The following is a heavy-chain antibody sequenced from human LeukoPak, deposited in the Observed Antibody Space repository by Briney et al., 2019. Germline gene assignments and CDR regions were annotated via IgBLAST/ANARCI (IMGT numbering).Heavy chain of an antibody. CDR1: GGSFSGYY. CDR2: INHSGST. Sequence: PSETLPLTCAVYGGSFSGYYWSWVRQPPGTGLEWIGEINHSGSTNYNPSLTSRVTISVDTSKNQLSLKLSSVAAADTALYYCARLRQWLVPGYFQHWGQGTLVTVSS. J-gene: IGHJ1*01. D-gene: IGHD6-19*01. V-gene: IGHV4-34*01. CDR3: ARLRQWLVPGYFQH.